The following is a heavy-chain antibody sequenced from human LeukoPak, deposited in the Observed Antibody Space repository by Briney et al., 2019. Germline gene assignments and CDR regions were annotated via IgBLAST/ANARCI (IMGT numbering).Heavy chain of an antibody. CDR3: TRTNYGDYNGFDP. Sequence: SETLSLTCTVSGGAVSSGSYYWSWIRQPPGQGLEWIGYIHYSGSTKYNPSLKSRVTMSVDTSKNQFSLKVTSVTAADTAIYYCTRTNYGDYNGFDPWGQGTLVTVSS. CDR2: IHYSGST. D-gene: IGHD4-17*01. CDR1: GGAVSSGSYY. J-gene: IGHJ5*02. V-gene: IGHV4-61*01.